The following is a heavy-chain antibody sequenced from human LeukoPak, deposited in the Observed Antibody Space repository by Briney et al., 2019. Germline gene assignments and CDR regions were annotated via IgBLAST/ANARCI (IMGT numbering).Heavy chain of an antibody. CDR3: ARDYGDYVLPYYYYYYYMDV. D-gene: IGHD4-17*01. Sequence: PGRSLRLSCTASGFTFGDYAMTWVRQAPGKGLEWVGFIASETYGGTAEYAASVKGRFTISRDDSKSIAYLQMNSLRAEDTAVYYCARDYGDYVLPYYYYYYYMDVWGKGTTVTVSS. CDR2: IASETYGGTA. J-gene: IGHJ6*03. V-gene: IGHV3-49*04. CDR1: GFTFGDYA.